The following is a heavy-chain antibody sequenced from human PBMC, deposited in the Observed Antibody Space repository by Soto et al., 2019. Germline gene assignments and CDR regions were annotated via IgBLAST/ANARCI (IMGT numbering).Heavy chain of an antibody. V-gene: IGHV1-69*13. J-gene: IGHJ4*02. CDR1: GGTFSSYA. Sequence: ASVKVSCKASGGTFSSYASSWVRQSPGQGLEWMGGIIPIFGTANYAQKFQGRVTITADESTSTAYMELSSLRSEDTAVYYRARDRQKYSSSDDYFDYWGQGTLVTVSS. CDR3: ARDRQKYSSSDDYFDY. D-gene: IGHD6-6*01. CDR2: IIPIFGTA.